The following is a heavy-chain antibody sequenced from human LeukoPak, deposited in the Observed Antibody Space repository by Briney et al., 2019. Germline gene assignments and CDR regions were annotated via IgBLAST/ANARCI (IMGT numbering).Heavy chain of an antibody. CDR1: GKSFSGYY. Sequence: SETLSLTCTVYGKSFSGYYWTCIRQSPGKGLEWIGEINHSGSTNYNPSLKSRVSISIDTSKNHLSLKLSSVTAADTAVYYCARGRVSVIGYYFAMDVWGQGTTVTVSS. J-gene: IGHJ6*02. CDR3: ARGRVSVIGYYFAMDV. CDR2: INHSGST. V-gene: IGHV4-34*01. D-gene: IGHD2-21*01.